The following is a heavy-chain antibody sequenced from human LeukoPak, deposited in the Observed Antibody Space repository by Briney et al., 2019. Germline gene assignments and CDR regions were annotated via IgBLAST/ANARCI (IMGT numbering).Heavy chain of an antibody. D-gene: IGHD3-10*01. CDR1: GFTFSSYS. CDR3: AKLYYGSGSHDY. Sequence: GGSLRLSCAASGFTFSSYSMNWVRQAPGKGLEWVSGISGSGGSTYYADSVKGRFTVSRDNSMNTLYLQMDSLRAEDTAIYYCAKLYYGSGSHDYWGQGALVTVSS. CDR2: ISGSGGST. J-gene: IGHJ4*02. V-gene: IGHV3-23*01.